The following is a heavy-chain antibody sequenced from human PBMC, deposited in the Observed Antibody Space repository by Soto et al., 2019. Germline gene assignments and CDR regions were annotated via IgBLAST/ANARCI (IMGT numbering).Heavy chain of an antibody. Sequence: ASVKVSCKASGGTFSSYAISWVRQAPGQGLEWMGGIIPIFGTANYAQKFQGQVTISADKSISTAYLQWSSLKASDTAMYYCARLSTQLVRYYYYGMDVGGQGTTVTVSS. V-gene: IGHV1-69*06. D-gene: IGHD6-6*01. CDR2: IIPIFGTA. J-gene: IGHJ6*02. CDR3: ARLSTQLVRYYYYGMDV. CDR1: GGTFSSYA.